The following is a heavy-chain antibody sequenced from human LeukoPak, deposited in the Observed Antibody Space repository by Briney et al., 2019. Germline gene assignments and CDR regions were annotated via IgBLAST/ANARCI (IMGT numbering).Heavy chain of an antibody. CDR3: AKEDLTYYYDSSGYYYLSYDAFDI. D-gene: IGHD3-22*01. CDR1: GFTFSSYA. CDR2: ISGSGGST. J-gene: IGHJ3*02. Sequence: GGSLRLSCAASGFTFSSYAMSWVRQAPGKGLEWVSAISGSGGSTYYADSVKGRFTISRDNSKNTLYLQMNSLRAEDTAVYYCAKEDLTYYYDSSGYYYLSYDAFDIWGQGTMVTVSS. V-gene: IGHV3-23*01.